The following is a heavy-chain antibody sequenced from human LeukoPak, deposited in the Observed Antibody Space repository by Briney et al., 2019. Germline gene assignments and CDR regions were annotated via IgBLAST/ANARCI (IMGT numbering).Heavy chain of an antibody. CDR2: IYTSGRT. CDR3: ASLTTGQYFDY. D-gene: IGHD1-1*01. CDR1: GGSISSYY. J-gene: IGHJ4*02. Sequence: PSETLSLTCTVSGGSISSYYWSWIRQPPGKGLEWIGYIYTSGRTNYNPSLKSRVTISVATSKSQFSLKLSSVTAADTAVCYCASLTTGQYFDYWGQGTLVTVSS. V-gene: IGHV4-4*09.